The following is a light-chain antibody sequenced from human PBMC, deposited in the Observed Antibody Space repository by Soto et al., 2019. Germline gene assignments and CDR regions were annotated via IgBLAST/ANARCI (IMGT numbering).Light chain of an antibody. CDR1: QGIGRY. V-gene: IGKV1-9*01. J-gene: IGKJ4*01. CDR3: QQLSTYPST. Sequence: IQLTHSPSSLSASVGDRVTITCRASQGIGRYLAWYQHKPGEAPKLLIFAASTLQSGVPSRFSGSGSGTYFTLTISSLQAEDFATYYCQQLSTYPSTFGGGPKVEIK. CDR2: AAS.